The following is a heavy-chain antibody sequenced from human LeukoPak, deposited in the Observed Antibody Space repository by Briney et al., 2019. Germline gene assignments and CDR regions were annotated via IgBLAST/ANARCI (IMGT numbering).Heavy chain of an antibody. D-gene: IGHD2-2*01. CDR3: ARGGSSTYIDY. J-gene: IGHJ4*02. V-gene: IGHV1-18*01. CDR1: GFTFTSYG. CDR2: ISGYNGNT. Sequence: GASVTVSCKASGFTFTSYGFTWVRQPPGQGLEWMGWISGYNGNTNYAQKLQGRVNMTTDTSTRTAYMELRSLRSDDTAVYYCARGGSSTYIDYWGQGTLVTVSS.